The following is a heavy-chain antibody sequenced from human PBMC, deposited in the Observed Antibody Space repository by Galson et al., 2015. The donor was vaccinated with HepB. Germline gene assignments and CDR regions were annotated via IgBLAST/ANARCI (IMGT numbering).Heavy chain of an antibody. D-gene: IGHD3-22*01. CDR3: ARDGDSGHYDSSGYPFDY. CDR2: IIPILGIA. J-gene: IGHJ4*02. Sequence: SVKVSCKASGGTFSSYTISWVRQAPGQGLEWMGRIIPILGIANYAQKFQGRVTITADKSTSTAYMELSSLRSEDTAVYYCARDGDSGHYDSSGYPFDYWGQGTLVTVSS. CDR1: GGTFSSYT. V-gene: IGHV1-69*04.